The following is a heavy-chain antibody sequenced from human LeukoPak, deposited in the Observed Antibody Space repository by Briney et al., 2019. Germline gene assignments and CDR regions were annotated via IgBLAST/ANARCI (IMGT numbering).Heavy chain of an antibody. D-gene: IGHD3-3*01. Sequence: SETLTLTCTVSGGSISSYYWSWIRQPAGKGLEWIGPIYTSGSTNYNPSLKSRVNMSLDTSKNQVSLKLSSETAADTAVYYCASRDYDFWSGYTRWGQGTLVTVSS. V-gene: IGHV4-4*07. CDR2: IYTSGST. CDR3: ASRDYDFWSGYTR. CDR1: GGSISSYY. J-gene: IGHJ4*02.